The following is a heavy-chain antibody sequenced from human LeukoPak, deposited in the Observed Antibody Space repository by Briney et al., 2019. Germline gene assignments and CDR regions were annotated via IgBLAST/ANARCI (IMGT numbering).Heavy chain of an antibody. V-gene: IGHV3-33*01. D-gene: IGHD3-10*01. J-gene: IGHJ5*02. CDR3: ARDVWFGDYRWFDP. CDR1: GFTFRRYG. Sequence: GGSLRLSCVASGFTFRRYGIHWVRQPPGKGLEWVAVIRYDGSAYSYADSVKGRFTISRDNSKNTLYLQMSSLRAEDTAVYFCARDVWFGDYRWFDPWGQGTLVIVSS. CDR2: IRYDGSAY.